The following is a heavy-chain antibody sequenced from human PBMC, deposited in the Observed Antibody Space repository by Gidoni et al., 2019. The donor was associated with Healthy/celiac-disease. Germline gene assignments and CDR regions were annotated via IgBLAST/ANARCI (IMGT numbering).Heavy chain of an antibody. CDR3: ARGRVLDV. V-gene: IGHV4-34*01. CDR2: INHSGST. CDR1: GGSFSGYY. Sequence: QVQLQQWGAGLLKPSETLSLTCAVYGGSFSGYYWSWIRQPPGKGLEWIGEINHSGSTNSNPSLKSRVTISVDTSKNQFSLKLSSVTAADTAVYYCARGRVLDVWGQGTTVTVSS. J-gene: IGHJ6*02.